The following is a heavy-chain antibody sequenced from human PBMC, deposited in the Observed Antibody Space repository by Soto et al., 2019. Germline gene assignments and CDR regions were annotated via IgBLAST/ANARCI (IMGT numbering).Heavy chain of an antibody. D-gene: IGHD2-21*02. V-gene: IGHV4-39*01. CDR2: IHYGGNA. Sequence: QLQLQESGPGLVGPSETLSLTCTVSGGSINTYNPFWAWVRQPPGKGLEWIASIHYGGNAYYSPSLTTRVTISRDTSKNRVSLELRSVTAADTAVYYCARVNVTLDFWGQGTLVTVSS. CDR1: GGSINTYNPF. CDR3: ARVNVTLDF. J-gene: IGHJ4*02.